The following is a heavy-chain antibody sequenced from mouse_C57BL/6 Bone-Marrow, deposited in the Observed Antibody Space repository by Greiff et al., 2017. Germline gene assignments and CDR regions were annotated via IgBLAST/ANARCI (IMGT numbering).Heavy chain of an antibody. Sequence: VQLQQSGAELVKPGASVKMSCKASGYTFTSYWITWVKQRPGQGLEWIGDIYPGSGSTNYNEKFKSKATLTVDTSSSTAYMQLSSLTSEDSAVYYCARGRDTTVVPYYYAMDYWGQGTSVTVSS. CDR2: IYPGSGST. J-gene: IGHJ4*01. CDR3: ARGRDTTVVPYYYAMDY. V-gene: IGHV1-55*01. CDR1: GYTFTSYW. D-gene: IGHD1-1*01.